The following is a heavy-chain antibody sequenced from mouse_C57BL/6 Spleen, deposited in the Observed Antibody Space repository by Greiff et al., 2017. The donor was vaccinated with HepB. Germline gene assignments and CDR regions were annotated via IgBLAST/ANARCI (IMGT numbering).Heavy chain of an antibody. J-gene: IGHJ1*03. CDR2: ISSGGSYT. V-gene: IGHV5-6*01. CDR3: ARQGATGTGWYFDV. Sequence: EVKVVESGGDLVKPGGSLKLSCAASGFTFSSYGMSWVRQTPDKRLEWVATISSGGSYTYYPDSVKGRFTISRDNAKNTLYLQMSSLKSEDTAMYYCARQGATGTGWYFDVWGTGTTVTVSS. D-gene: IGHD4-1*01. CDR1: GFTFSSYG.